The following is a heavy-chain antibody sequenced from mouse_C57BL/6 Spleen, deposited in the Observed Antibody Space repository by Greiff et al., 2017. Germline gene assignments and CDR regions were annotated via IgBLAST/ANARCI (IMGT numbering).Heavy chain of an antibody. CDR2: ISSGSSTI. V-gene: IGHV5-17*01. Sequence: EVMLVESGGGLVKPGGSLKLSCAASGFTFSDYGMHWVRQAPEKGLEWVAYISSGSSTIYYADTVKGRFTISRDNAKNTLFLQMTSLSSEDTAMYYCSSLGGSSYYFDYWGQGTTLTVSS. CDR3: SSLGGSSYYFDY. J-gene: IGHJ2*01. CDR1: GFTFSDYG. D-gene: IGHD1-1*01.